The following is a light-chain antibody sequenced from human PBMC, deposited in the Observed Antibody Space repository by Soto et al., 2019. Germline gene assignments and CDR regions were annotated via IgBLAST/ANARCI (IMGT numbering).Light chain of an antibody. CDR1: QSVGNN. V-gene: IGKV3-15*01. CDR2: GAS. CDR3: QQDANWPRK. J-gene: IGKJ1*01. Sequence: HSLDTLSPFTGHRANLSCMASQSVGNNVAWYRQKPGQAPRLLIYGASTRATGVPARFSGSGSGTEFTLTISSLQSEESAVYFCQQDANWPRKFGQGTIVEIK.